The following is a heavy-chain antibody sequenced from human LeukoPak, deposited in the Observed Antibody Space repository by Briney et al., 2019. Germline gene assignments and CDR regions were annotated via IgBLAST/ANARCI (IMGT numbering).Heavy chain of an antibody. J-gene: IGHJ5*02. CDR3: ARVPNYGSGSGFDP. D-gene: IGHD3-10*01. V-gene: IGHV3-53*01. Sequence: GGSLRLSCAASGFTFSSNYMSWVCQALGKGLEWVSVIYSGGSTYYADSVKGRFTISRDNSKNTLYLQMNSLRAEDTAVYYCARVPNYGSGSGFDPWGQGTLVTVSS. CDR2: IYSGGST. CDR1: GFTFSSNY.